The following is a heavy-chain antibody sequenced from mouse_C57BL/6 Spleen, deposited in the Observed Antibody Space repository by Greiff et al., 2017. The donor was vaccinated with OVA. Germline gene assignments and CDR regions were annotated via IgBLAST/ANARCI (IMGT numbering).Heavy chain of an antibody. Sequence: QVQLQQSGPGLVQPSQSLSITCTVSGFSLTSYGVHWVRQSPGKGLEWLGVIWSGGSTDYNAAFISRLSISKDNSKSQVFFKMNSLQADDTAIDYCARDWDYAMDYWGQGTSVTVSS. CDR3: ARDWDYAMDY. CDR2: IWSGGST. J-gene: IGHJ4*01. D-gene: IGHD4-1*01. CDR1: GFSLTSYG. V-gene: IGHV2-2*01.